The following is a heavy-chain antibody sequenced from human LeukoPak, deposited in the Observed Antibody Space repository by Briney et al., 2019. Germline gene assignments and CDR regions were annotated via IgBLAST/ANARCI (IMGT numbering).Heavy chain of an antibody. D-gene: IGHD2-2*01. CDR1: GYTFTSYG. CDR2: ISAYNGNK. J-gene: IGHJ4*02. CDR3: ARDHLAYCSSTSCYGLRDY. Sequence: ASXKVSCKASGYTFTSYGISWVRQAPGQGLEWMGWISAYNGNKNYAQKLQGRVTMTTDKSRSTAYMELRSLRSDDTAVYYCARDHLAYCSSTSCYGLRDYWGQGTLVTVSS. V-gene: IGHV1-18*01.